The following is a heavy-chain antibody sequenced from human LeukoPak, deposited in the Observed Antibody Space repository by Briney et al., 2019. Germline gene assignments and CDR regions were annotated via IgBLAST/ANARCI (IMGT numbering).Heavy chain of an antibody. Sequence: GGSLRLSCAASGFTFSSYEMNWVRQAPGKGLEWVSYISSGSTIYYADSVKGRFTISRDNAKNSLYLQMNSLRAEDTAVYYCARDVGYYYGMDVWGKGTTVTVSS. CDR3: ARDVGYYYGMDV. V-gene: IGHV3-48*03. J-gene: IGHJ6*04. CDR2: ISSGSTI. CDR1: GFTFSSYE. D-gene: IGHD1-26*01.